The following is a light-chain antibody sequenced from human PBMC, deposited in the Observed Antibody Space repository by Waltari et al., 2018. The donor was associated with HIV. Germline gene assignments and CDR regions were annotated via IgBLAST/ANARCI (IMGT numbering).Light chain of an antibody. V-gene: IGLV1-47*01. J-gene: IGLJ3*02. CDR2: ANA. Sequence: QSVLTQPPSMSGTPGQRVTISCSGSNSNVEFSSVLWYQRVPGAAPKLLIFANAQRPLGVPDRFSGSKSGSSASLAISGLRSEDEADYYCATWADILSAWVFGGGTRVTVL. CDR1: NSNVEFSS. CDR3: ATWADILSAWV.